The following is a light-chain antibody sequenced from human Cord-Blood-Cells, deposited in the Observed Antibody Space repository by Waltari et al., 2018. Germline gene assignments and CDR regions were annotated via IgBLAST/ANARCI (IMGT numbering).Light chain of an antibody. J-gene: IGLJ1*01. CDR2: DVS. CDR3: SSYTSSSSYV. V-gene: IGLV2-14*01. CDR1: SSDVVGYNY. Sequence: QSALTPPASVSGSPGPSITISCTGTSSDVVGYNYVSWYQQHPGKAPKLMIYDVSNRPSGVSNRFSGSKSGNTASLTISGLQAEDEADYYCSSYTSSSSYVFGTGTKVTVL.